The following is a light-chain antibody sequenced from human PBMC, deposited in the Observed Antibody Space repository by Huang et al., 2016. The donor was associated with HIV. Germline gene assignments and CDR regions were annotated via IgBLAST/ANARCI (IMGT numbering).Light chain of an antibody. CDR1: QRVSSD. CDR3: QQYNNWPPIT. J-gene: IGKJ5*01. V-gene: IGKV3-15*01. CDR2: VAS. Sequence: EIVMTQSPATLSVSLGDRATLSCRASQRVSSDLAWYHQKPGQAPRLLMCVASTRAAGIPARFSGSGSGTEFTLTISSLQSEDFAVYYCQQYNNWPPITFGQGTRLEIK.